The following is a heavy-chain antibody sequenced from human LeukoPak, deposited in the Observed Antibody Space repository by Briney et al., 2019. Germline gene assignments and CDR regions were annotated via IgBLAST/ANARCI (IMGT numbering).Heavy chain of an antibody. D-gene: IGHD1-14*01. V-gene: IGHV4-4*07. CDR2: FYTSESS. Sequence: SETLSLTCTVSGGSISSYYWSWIRRPPGKGLKWIGRFYTSESSNYNPSLKSRVTMSVDTSKNQFSLKLSSVTAADTAVYYCAKEGREFDSTGSRYFYYYMDVWGKGTTVTVSS. J-gene: IGHJ6*03. CDR3: AKEGREFDSTGSRYFYYYMDV. CDR1: GGSISSYY.